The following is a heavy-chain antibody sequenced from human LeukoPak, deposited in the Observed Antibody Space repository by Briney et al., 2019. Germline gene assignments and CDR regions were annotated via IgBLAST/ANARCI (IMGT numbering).Heavy chain of an antibody. CDR1: RFTFSSYG. D-gene: IGHD2-15*01. CDR3: AKNGDRGAYCSGGSCYPYYYYYIDV. J-gene: IGHJ6*03. CDR2: ISATGGTT. V-gene: IGHV3-23*01. Sequence: GGSLRLSCAASRFTFSSYGMSWVRQAPGKGLEWVSAISATGGTTYYADSVKGRFTISRDNSKNTLYLQMNSLRAEDTAIYYCAKNGDRGAYCSGGSCYPYYYYYIDVWGKGTTVTISS.